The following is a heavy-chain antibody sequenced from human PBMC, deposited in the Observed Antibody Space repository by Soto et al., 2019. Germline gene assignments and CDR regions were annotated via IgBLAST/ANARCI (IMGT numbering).Heavy chain of an antibody. Sequence: QVQLQQWGAEVLKPSETLSLTCVVNGGSFSNYYWTWIRQPPGKGLEWIGEINDSGITDSNPSLESRITISVDMSKNQCSHRMNSVTAADTAVYHCARGRSSVPDRRGIGYYGLDVWGQGTTVSVSS. V-gene: IGHV4-34*01. D-gene: IGHD3-3*01. J-gene: IGHJ6*02. CDR1: GGSFSNYY. CDR3: ARGRSSVPDRRGIGYYGLDV. CDR2: INDSGIT.